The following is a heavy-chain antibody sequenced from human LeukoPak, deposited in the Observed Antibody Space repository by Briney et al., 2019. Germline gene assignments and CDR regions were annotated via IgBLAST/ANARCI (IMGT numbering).Heavy chain of an antibody. V-gene: IGHV3-11*01. Sequence: GGSLRLSCAASGFTFSDYYMSWIRQAPGKGLEWVSYISSSGTTIYYADSVKGRFTISRDNAKNSLYLQMNSLRAEDTAVYYCAKDQIVVVPAAIFLHYSYNWFDPWGQGTLVTVSS. CDR1: GFTFSDYY. CDR3: AKDQIVVVPAAIFLHYSYNWFDP. J-gene: IGHJ5*02. CDR2: ISSSGTTI. D-gene: IGHD2-2*02.